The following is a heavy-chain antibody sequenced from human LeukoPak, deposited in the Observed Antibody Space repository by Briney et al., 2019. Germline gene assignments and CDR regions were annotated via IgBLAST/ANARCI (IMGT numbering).Heavy chain of an antibody. J-gene: IGHJ4*02. D-gene: IGHD4-11*01. V-gene: IGHV4-39*01. CDR2: IYYSGST. CDR1: GGSISSTSFH. CDR3: ARLLGSDSKVDY. Sequence: SETLSLTCTVSGGSISSTSFHWGWIRQRPGKGLEWIGSIYYSGSTYYNSSLKSRVTISVDTSKNQFSLKLSSVTAADTAVYYCARLLGSDSKVDYWGQGTLVTVSS.